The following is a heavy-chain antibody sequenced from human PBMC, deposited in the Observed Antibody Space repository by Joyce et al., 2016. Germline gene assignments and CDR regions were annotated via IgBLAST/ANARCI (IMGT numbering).Heavy chain of an antibody. CDR3: AREGLPHGGFDY. CDR1: GFTFTCYY. V-gene: IGHV1-2*02. J-gene: IGHJ4*02. Sequence: QVQLVQSGTEVKKPGSSVKVSCKASGFTFTCYYMHWVRQAHGQGLEMMGLIKIENGDTHYTKNFQGRVTMTRDTSINTAYMEVTRLRSDDTAFYYCAREGLPHGGFDYWGLGTLVTVSS. CDR2: IKIENGDT.